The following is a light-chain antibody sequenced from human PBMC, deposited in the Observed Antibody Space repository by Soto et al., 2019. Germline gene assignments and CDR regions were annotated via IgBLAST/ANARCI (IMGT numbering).Light chain of an antibody. V-gene: IGKV3D-20*02. Sequence: EIVLTQSPGTLSLSPGERATLSCRASQSVSSSYLAWYQQKPGQAPRLLIYGASSRATGIPDRFSGSGSGTDFKLTISRLEPEDFAVYYCQQRSNWLFTFGPGTKVDIK. CDR2: GAS. J-gene: IGKJ3*01. CDR3: QQRSNWLFT. CDR1: QSVSSSY.